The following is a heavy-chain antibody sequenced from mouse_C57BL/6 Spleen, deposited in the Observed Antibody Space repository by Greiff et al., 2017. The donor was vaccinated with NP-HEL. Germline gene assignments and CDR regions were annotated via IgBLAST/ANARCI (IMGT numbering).Heavy chain of an antibody. Sequence: VKLVESGAELVKPGASVKISCKASGYAFSSYWMNWVKQRPGKGLEWIGQIYPGDGDTNYNGKFKGKATLTADKSSSTAYMQLSSLTSEDSAVYFCARPFPDSSFDYWGQGTTLTVSS. D-gene: IGHD3-2*01. CDR3: ARPFPDSSFDY. J-gene: IGHJ2*01. V-gene: IGHV1-80*01. CDR2: IYPGDGDT. CDR1: GYAFSSYW.